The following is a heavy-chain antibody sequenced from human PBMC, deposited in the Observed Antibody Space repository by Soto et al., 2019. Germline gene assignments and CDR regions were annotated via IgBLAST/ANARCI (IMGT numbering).Heavy chain of an antibody. V-gene: IGHV1-69*13. J-gene: IGHJ4*02. CDR1: GGTFSSYA. CDR2: IIPIFGTI. Sequence: GASVKVSCKASGGTFSSYAISWVRQAPGQGLEWMGGIIPIFGTISHAQNFQGRITITADESTSTAYMELSSLRSDDTAVYYCARPRTVAATKGYDYWGQGTLVTVSS. CDR3: ARPRTVAATKGYDY. D-gene: IGHD4-4*01.